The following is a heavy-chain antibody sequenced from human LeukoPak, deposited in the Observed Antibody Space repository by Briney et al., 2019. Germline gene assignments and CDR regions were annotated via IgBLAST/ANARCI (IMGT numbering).Heavy chain of an antibody. Sequence: ASETLSLACTVSGGSISRGEYYWSWIRQPPGKGLEWIGYIYYSGSTYYNPSLKSRVTISVDTSKNQFSLKLSSVTAADTAVYYCARRSPEGYCSGGSCYNVWVFDYWGQGTLVTVSS. CDR2: IYYSGST. D-gene: IGHD2-15*01. CDR3: ARRSPEGYCSGGSCYNVWVFDY. V-gene: IGHV4-30-4*01. CDR1: GGSISRGEYY. J-gene: IGHJ4*02.